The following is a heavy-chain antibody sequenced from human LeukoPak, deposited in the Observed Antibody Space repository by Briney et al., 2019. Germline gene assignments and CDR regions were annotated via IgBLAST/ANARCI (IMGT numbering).Heavy chain of an antibody. CDR2: INPNSGGT. V-gene: IGHV1-2*02. D-gene: IGHD3-10*01. Sequence: GASVKVSCKASGYTFTNYGITWVRQAPGQGLEWMGWINPNSGGTNYAQKFQGRVTMTRDTSISTAYMELSRLRSDDTAVYYCARDGSGSYAFDYWGQGTLVTVSS. CDR3: ARDGSGSYAFDY. CDR1: GYTFTNYG. J-gene: IGHJ4*02.